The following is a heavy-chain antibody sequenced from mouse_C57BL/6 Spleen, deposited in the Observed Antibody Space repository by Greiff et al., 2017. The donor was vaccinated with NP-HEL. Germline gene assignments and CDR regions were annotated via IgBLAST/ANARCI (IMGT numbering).Heavy chain of an antibody. CDR3: ARGTTTVGYFDY. Sequence: QVQLQQSGPGLVQPSQSLSITCTVSGFSLTSYGVHWVRQSPGKGLEWLGVIWSGGSTDSNAAFISRLSISKDNSKSQVFFKMNSLQADDTAIYYCARGTTTVGYFDYWGQGTTLTVSS. CDR1: GFSLTSYG. CDR2: IWSGGST. D-gene: IGHD1-1*01. J-gene: IGHJ2*01. V-gene: IGHV2-2*01.